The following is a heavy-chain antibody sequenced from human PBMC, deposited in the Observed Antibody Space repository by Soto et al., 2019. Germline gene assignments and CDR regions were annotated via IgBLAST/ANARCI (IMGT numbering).Heavy chain of an antibody. CDR1: GFTFSNAW. D-gene: IGHD1-20*01. V-gene: IGHV3-15*07. CDR3: TTDSEYNPYGMDV. Sequence: EVQLVESGGGLVKPGGSLRLSCAASGFTFSNAWMNWVRQAPGKGLEWVGRIKSKTDGGTTDYAAPVKGRFTISRDDSKNTLYLQMNSLKTEDTAVYYCTTDSEYNPYGMDVWGQGTTVTVSS. J-gene: IGHJ6*02. CDR2: IKSKTDGGTT.